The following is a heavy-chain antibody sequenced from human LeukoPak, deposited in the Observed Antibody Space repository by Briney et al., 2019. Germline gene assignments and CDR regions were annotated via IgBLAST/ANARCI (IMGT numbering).Heavy chain of an antibody. J-gene: IGHJ5*02. CDR2: IYPGHSDT. D-gene: IGHD3-22*01. V-gene: IGHV5-51*01. Sequence: GESLKISCKGSGYSFSSYWIGWVRQMPGKGLEWMGIIYPGHSDTKYSPSFQGQVTMSADRSINTAYLQWSSLKASDTAIYYCARAPLDSSGNHWGVWFDPWGQGALVTVSS. CDR3: ARAPLDSSGNHWGVWFDP. CDR1: GYSFSSYW.